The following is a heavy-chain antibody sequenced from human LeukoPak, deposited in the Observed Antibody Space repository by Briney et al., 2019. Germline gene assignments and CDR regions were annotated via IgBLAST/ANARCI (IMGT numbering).Heavy chain of an antibody. D-gene: IGHD3-10*02. Sequence: PGGSLRLSCAASGFTFSSYEMNWVRQAPGKGLEWVSYISSSGSTIYYADSVKGRFTTSGDNAKKSLYLQKNSLRAEDTAVYYCAELGIAMIGGVWGKGATVTISS. CDR3: AELGIAMIGGV. V-gene: IGHV3-48*03. J-gene: IGHJ6*01. CDR2: ISSSGSTI. CDR1: GFTFSSYE.